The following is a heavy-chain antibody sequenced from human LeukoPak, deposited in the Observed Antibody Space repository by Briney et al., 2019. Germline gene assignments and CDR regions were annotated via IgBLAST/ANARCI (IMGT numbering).Heavy chain of an antibody. D-gene: IGHD2-2*01. CDR1: GASISSITYY. CDR2: IYYSGST. Sequence: SETLSLTCNVSGASISSITYYWGWIRQPPGKGLEWIGSIYYSGSTYYTTSLKSRVTISIDTSNNQFSLRLTSVTAADTAVYYCARYHSTWGLNYWGQGTLVTVSS. V-gene: IGHV4-39*01. CDR3: ARYHSTWGLNY. J-gene: IGHJ4*02.